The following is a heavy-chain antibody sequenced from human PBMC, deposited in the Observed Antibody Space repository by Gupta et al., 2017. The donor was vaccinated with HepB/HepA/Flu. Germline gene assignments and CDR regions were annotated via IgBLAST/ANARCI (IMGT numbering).Heavy chain of an antibody. CDR1: GFPFTNYA. D-gene: IGHD3-9*01. J-gene: IGHJ4*02. V-gene: IGHV3-23*01. CDR3: AKDRTVRCFDWVLDS. CDR2: ISASGGTT. Sequence: EVQVLESGGGLVQPGGSLRLSCAASGFPFTNYAMAWVRQAPGKGLEYVSAISASGGTTFYADSVKGRFTIARDNSKNTLYLQMNSLRAEDTAVYYCAKDRTVRCFDWVLDSWGQGTLVTVSS.